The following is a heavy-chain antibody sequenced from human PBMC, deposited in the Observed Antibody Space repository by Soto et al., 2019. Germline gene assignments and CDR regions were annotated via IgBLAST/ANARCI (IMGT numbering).Heavy chain of an antibody. CDR1: GGSFSGYY. CDR3: ARNRRITMVRGVIMKEY. D-gene: IGHD3-10*01. V-gene: IGHV4-34*01. J-gene: IGHJ4*02. Sequence: SETLSLTCAVYGGSFSGYYWSWIRQPPGKGLEWIGEINHSGSTNYNPSLKSRVTISVDTSKNQFSLKLSSVTAADTAVYYCARNRRITMVRGVIMKEYWGQGTLVTVSS. CDR2: INHSGST.